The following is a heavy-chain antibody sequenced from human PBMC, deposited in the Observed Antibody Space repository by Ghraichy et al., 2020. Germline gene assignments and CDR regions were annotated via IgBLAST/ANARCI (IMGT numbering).Heavy chain of an antibody. Sequence: GESLNISCAASRVTFSSHNMHWVRQSPGKGLEWVSSISDSSRYIYYADSVKGRFTISRDNAKNSLYLQMNSLRAGDTAVYYCARDSNFGNYMDVWGQGTTVTVS. D-gene: IGHD1-7*01. CDR2: ISDSSRYI. V-gene: IGHV3-21*01. CDR1: RVTFSSHN. CDR3: ARDSNFGNYMDV. J-gene: IGHJ6*02.